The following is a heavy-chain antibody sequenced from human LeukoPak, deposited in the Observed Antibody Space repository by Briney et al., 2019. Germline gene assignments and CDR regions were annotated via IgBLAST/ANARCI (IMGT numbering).Heavy chain of an antibody. CDR3: AREKRVYPRWFDP. D-gene: IGHD3-10*01. J-gene: IGHJ5*02. CDR1: GDSISSGDYY. Sequence: SQTLSLTCTVSGDSISSGDYYWSWIRQPPGKGLEWIGYIYYSGSTYYNPSLKSRVTISVDTSKNQFSLKLSSVTAADTAVYYCAREKRVYPRWFDPWGRGTLVTVSS. CDR2: IYYSGST. V-gene: IGHV4-30-4*01.